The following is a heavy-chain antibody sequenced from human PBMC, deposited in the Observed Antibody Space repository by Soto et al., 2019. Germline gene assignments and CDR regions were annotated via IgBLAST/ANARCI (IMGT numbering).Heavy chain of an antibody. V-gene: IGHV1-69*01. CDR1: GGTFSSYD. CDR3: ARVVRGYSYGSQKTYYYDSSGYSYSFDY. Sequence: QLQLVQSGAEVKKPGSSVQVSCKAAGGTFSSYDIIWVRQAPGPGLEARGGIIPIFGTANYAQKFQGRVTITADESTSTAYMELSSLRSEDKAVYYCARVVRGYSYGSQKTYYYDSSGYSYSFDYWGQGTMVTVS. D-gene: IGHD3-22*01. J-gene: IGHJ4*02. CDR2: IIPIFGTA.